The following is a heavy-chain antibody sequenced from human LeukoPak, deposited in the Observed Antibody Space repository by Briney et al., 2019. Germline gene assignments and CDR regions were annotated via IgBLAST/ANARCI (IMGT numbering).Heavy chain of an antibody. D-gene: IGHD6-13*01. V-gene: IGHV4-61*02. CDR2: IYTSGST. J-gene: IGHJ4*02. CDR3: ARWGIAAHFDY. CDR1: GGSISSGSYY. Sequence: PSQTLSLTCTVSGGSISSGSYYWSWIRQPAGKALEWIGRIYTSGSTNYNPSLKSRVTISVDTSKNQFSLKLSSVTAADTAVYYCARWGIAAHFDYWGQGTLVTVSS.